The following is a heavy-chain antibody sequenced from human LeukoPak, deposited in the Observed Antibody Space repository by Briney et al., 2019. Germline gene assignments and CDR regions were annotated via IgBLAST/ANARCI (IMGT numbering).Heavy chain of an antibody. D-gene: IGHD6-13*01. V-gene: IGHV3-48*01. CDR2: ISTGSSTI. J-gene: IGHJ4*02. CDR3: ARFWQQLADY. Sequence: PGGSLRLSCAASGFTFSSYSMNWVRQAPGKGLEWVSYISTGSSTIYYADSVKGRFTISRDNAKNSLYLQMNSLRAEDTAVYYCARFWQQLADYWGQGTLVTVSS. CDR1: GFTFSSYS.